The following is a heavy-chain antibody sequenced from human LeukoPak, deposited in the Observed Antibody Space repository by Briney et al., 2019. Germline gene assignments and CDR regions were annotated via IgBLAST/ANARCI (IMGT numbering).Heavy chain of an antibody. D-gene: IGHD3-22*01. V-gene: IGHV1-46*01. J-gene: IGHJ4*02. CDR3: AREYYYDSSGYYLTLDH. Sequence: GASVKVSCKASGYTFTSYYMHWVRQAPGQGLEWMGIINPSGGSTSYAQKFQGRVTMTRDTSTSTVYMELSSLRSEDTAVYYCAREYYYDSSGYYLTLDHWGQGTLVPVSS. CDR2: INPSGGST. CDR1: GYTFTSYY.